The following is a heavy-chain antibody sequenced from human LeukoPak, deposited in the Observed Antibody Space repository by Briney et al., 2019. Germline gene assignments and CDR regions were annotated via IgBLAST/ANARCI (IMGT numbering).Heavy chain of an antibody. J-gene: IGHJ4*02. CDR1: GFTFSNAL. D-gene: IGHD3-10*01. V-gene: IGHV3-15*01. CDR2: IKSKTDGETT. CDR3: AKAGHYGSGSYYSDY. Sequence: GGSLRLSCATSGFTFSNALMSWVRQAPGKGLEWLGRIKSKTDGETTDYAAPVKDRFTISRDDSKNTLYLQMSSLKTEDTAVYYCAKAGHYGSGSYYSDYWGRGTLVTVSP.